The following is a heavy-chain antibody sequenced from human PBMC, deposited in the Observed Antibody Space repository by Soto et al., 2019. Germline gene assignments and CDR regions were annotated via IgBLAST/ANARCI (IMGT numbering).Heavy chain of an antibody. V-gene: IGHV1-24*01. Sequence: GASVKVSCKVSGYTLTELSMHWVRQAPGKGLEWMGGFDPEDGETIYAQKFQGRVTMTEDTSTDTAYMELSSLRSEDTAVYYCAKRAKRYSSGWYDPQYYFDYWGQGTLVTVSS. CDR2: FDPEDGET. D-gene: IGHD6-19*01. CDR3: AKRAKRYSSGWYDPQYYFDY. CDR1: GYTLTELS. J-gene: IGHJ4*02.